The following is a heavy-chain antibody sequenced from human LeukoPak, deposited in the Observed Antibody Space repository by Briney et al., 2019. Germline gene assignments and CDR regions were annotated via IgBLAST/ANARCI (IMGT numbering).Heavy chain of an antibody. CDR1: GFTLSSHA. V-gene: IGHV3-30*04. CDR2: ISYDGNIK. J-gene: IGHJ6*03. CDR3: ARAHLSSSSTDYMDV. D-gene: IGHD6-6*01. Sequence: GGSLRLSCAASGFTLSSHAIHWVRQAPGKGLEWVALISYDGNIKYYADSVKGRFTISRDNSKDTLSLQMNSLRPEDTAVYYCARAHLSSSSTDYMDVWGKGTTVTVSS.